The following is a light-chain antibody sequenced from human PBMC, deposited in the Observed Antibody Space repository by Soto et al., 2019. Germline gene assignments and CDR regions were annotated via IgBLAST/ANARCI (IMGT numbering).Light chain of an antibody. V-gene: IGLV2-14*01. CDR2: EVS. Sequence: QSVLTQPASVSGSPGRSITISCTGTSSDVGSYNYVSWYQQHPGKAPKLMIYEVSDRASGISSRFSGSKSGNTASLTISGLQTEDEADYYCSSYTSTSTIFGTGTKVTVL. J-gene: IGLJ1*01. CDR1: SSDVGSYNY. CDR3: SSYTSTSTI.